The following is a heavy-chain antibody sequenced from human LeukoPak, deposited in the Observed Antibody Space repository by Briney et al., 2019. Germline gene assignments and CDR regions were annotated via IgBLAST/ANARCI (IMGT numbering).Heavy chain of an antibody. D-gene: IGHD4-17*01. CDR3: AKGPNSYADYRPGEFFQH. J-gene: IGHJ1*01. Sequence: PGGSLRLSCAASGFTFSSYGMHWVRQAPGKGLEWVAVISFDGINKYYADSVKGRFTISKDNSKNTLYLQMSSLRADDTAVYYCAKGPNSYADYRPGEFFQHWGQGTLVSASS. V-gene: IGHV3-30*18. CDR1: GFTFSSYG. CDR2: ISFDGINK.